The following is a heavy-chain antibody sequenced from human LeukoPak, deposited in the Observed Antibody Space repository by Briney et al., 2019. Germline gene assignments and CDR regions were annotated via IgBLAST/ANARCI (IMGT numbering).Heavy chain of an antibody. CDR3: ARDRKYNYGYGFDY. D-gene: IGHD5-18*01. V-gene: IGHV3-53*01. CDR1: GFAFSSYS. J-gene: IGHJ4*02. CDR2: IYSGTST. Sequence: PGRSLRLSCAASGFAFSSYSMHWVRQAPGKGLEWVSVIYSGTSTNYADSVKGRFTISRDNSKNTLFLQMNSLRAEDTALYYCARDRKYNYGYGFDYWGQGTLVTVSS.